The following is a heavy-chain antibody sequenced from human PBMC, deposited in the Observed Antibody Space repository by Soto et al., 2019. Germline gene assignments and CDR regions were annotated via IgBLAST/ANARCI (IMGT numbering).Heavy chain of an antibody. V-gene: IGHV4-34*01. Sequence: SETLSLTCAVYGGSVNGYYWNWIRQPPGKGLEWIGEINHTGGTHYNPSLKSRVTMSVDTSKNQFSLRLSSVTAAETAIYYCATRITVFGLLIPPFDSWGQGTQVTVSS. CDR3: ATRITVFGLLIPPFDS. J-gene: IGHJ5*01. CDR2: INHTGGT. CDR1: GGSVNGYY. D-gene: IGHD3-3*01.